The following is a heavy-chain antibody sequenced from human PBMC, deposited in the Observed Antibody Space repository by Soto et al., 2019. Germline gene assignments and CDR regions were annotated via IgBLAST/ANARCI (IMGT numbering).Heavy chain of an antibody. D-gene: IGHD1-1*01. CDR2: LYDLDGS. J-gene: IGHJ3*01. Sequence: GGSLRLSCAAFGFTISGKKYVAWVRQAPGKGLEWVSALYDLDGSFYAASVKGRFTTSSDSSKTTVYLQMNDLRPDDTAVYYCSTWHEREHAYDVWGQGTTVT. CDR1: GFTISGKKY. CDR3: STWHEREHAYDV. V-gene: IGHV3-53*01.